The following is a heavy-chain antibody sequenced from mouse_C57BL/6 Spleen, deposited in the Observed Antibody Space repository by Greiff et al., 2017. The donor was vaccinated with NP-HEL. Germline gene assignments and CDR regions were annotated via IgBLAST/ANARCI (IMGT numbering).Heavy chain of an antibody. CDR1: GYTFTDYN. V-gene: IGHV1-22*01. D-gene: IGHD4-1*01. Sequence: EVQLQQSGPELVKPGASVKMSCKASGYTFTDYNMHWVKQSHGKSLEWIGYINPNNGGTSYNQKFKGKATLTVNKSSSTAYMELRSLTSEDSAVYYCARWTGTGAWFAYWGQGTLVTVSA. J-gene: IGHJ3*01. CDR2: INPNNGGT. CDR3: ARWTGTGAWFAY.